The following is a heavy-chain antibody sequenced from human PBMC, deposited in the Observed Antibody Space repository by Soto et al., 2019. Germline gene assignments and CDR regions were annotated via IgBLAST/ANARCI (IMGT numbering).Heavy chain of an antibody. J-gene: IGHJ4*02. CDR2: IYYSGST. CDR1: GGSISSGGYY. D-gene: IGHD3-9*01. CDR3: ARVNTYYDILTGYTVKYFDY. Sequence: SETLSLTCTFSGGSISSGGYYWSWIRQHPGKGLEWIGYIYYSGSTYYNPSLKSRVTISVDTSKNQFSLKLSSVTAADTAVYYCARVNTYYDILTGYTVKYFDYWGQGTLVTVSS. V-gene: IGHV4-31*03.